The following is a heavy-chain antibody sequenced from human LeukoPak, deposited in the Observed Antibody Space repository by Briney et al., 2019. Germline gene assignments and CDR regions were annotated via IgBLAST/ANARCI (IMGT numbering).Heavy chain of an antibody. V-gene: IGHV3-30-3*01. Sequence: GGSLRLSCAASGFTFSSYAMHWVRQAPGKGLEWVAVISYDGSNKYYADSVKGRFTISRDNSKNTLYLQMNSLRAEDTAVYYCARDPLYGNVHYFDHWGQGTLVTVSS. D-gene: IGHD3-10*01. CDR2: ISYDGSNK. CDR1: GFTFSSYA. CDR3: ARDPLYGNVHYFDH. J-gene: IGHJ4*02.